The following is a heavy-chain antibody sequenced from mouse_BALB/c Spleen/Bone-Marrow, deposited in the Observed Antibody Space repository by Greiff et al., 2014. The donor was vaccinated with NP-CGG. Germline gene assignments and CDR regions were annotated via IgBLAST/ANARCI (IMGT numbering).Heavy chain of an antibody. CDR2: IDPSDSYT. V-gene: IGHV1-69*02. D-gene: IGHD2-1*01. CDR1: GYTFTSYW. Sequence: QVQLQQPGAELVKPGASVKLSCKASGYTFTSYWMHWVKQRPGQGLEWIGEIDPSDSYTNYNQKFKGKATLTADKSSSTAYMQLSSLTSEDSAVYYCARGLYGNSGYWGQGTTLTVSS. J-gene: IGHJ2*01. CDR3: ARGLYGNSGY.